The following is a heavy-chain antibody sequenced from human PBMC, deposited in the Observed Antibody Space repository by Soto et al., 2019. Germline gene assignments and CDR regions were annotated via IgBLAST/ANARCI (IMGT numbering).Heavy chain of an antibody. CDR2: ISGYNGNT. V-gene: IGHV1-18*04. Sequence: QVQLVQSAAEVKKPGASVKVFCKASGHTCTIYDISRVRQPPGTGLAWMGWISGYNGNTDYAQNLQHRVTLTTDASPSSVDIELRSLSSDDPACYYCARVDYYDSRGYYVYWGQGTLITVSS. J-gene: IGHJ4*02. D-gene: IGHD3-22*01. CDR3: ARVDYYDSRGYYVY. CDR1: GHTCTIYD.